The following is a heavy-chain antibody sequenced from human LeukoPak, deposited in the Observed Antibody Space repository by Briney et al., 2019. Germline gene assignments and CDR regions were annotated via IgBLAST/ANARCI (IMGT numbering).Heavy chain of an antibody. Sequence: PSETLSLTCAVYGGSFSGYYWSWIRQPPGKGLEWIGEINHSGSTNYNPSLKSRVTISVDTSKNQFSLKLSSVTAADTAVYYCARGAAGVYGVSYFQHWGQGTLVTVSS. CDR2: INHSGST. CDR3: ARGAAGVYGVSYFQH. V-gene: IGHV4-34*01. D-gene: IGHD4-17*01. J-gene: IGHJ1*01. CDR1: GGSFSGYY.